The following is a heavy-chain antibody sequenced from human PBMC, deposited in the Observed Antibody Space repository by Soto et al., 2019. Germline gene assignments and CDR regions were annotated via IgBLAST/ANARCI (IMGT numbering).Heavy chain of an antibody. D-gene: IGHD2-2*02. CDR2: ISGSGGTT. J-gene: IGHJ4*02. Sequence: RRLSCAASGFTFSSYAMSWVRQAPGKGLEWVSAISGSGGTTYYADSVKGRFTISRDNSKNTLYLQMNSLRAEDTAVYYCAKGGYCSSTSCYTSFDYWGQGTLVTVSS. V-gene: IGHV3-23*01. CDR3: AKGGYCSSTSCYTSFDY. CDR1: GFTFSSYA.